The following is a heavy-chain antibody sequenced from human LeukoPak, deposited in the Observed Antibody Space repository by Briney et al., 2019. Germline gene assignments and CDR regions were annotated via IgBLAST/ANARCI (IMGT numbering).Heavy chain of an antibody. CDR1: GFTFSNYG. CDR2: IRYDGSNE. CDR3: AKVHFDILTGYLRRTDAFDI. V-gene: IGHV3-30*02. Sequence: GGSLRLSCAASGFTFSNYGMHWVRQAPGKGLEWVAFIRYDGSNERYADSVKGRFTISRDNSRNTLYLQMNSLRAEDTAVYYCAKVHFDILTGYLRRTDAFDIWGQGTMVTVSS. D-gene: IGHD3-9*01. J-gene: IGHJ3*02.